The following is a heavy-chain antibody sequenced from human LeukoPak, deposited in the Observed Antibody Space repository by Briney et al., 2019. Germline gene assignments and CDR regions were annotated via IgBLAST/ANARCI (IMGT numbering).Heavy chain of an antibody. V-gene: IGHV4-61*02. J-gene: IGHJ5*02. CDR2: IYTSGST. CDR1: GGSMSSDNYS. D-gene: IGHD3-22*01. CDR3: AREKIGYYDSSGRGWFDP. Sequence: SETLSLTCSVSGGSMSSDNYSWSWIRQPAGKGLEWIGRIYTSGSTNYNPSLKSRVTISVYTSKHQFSLKLSSVTAADTAVYYCAREKIGYYDSSGRGWFDPWGQGTLVTVSS.